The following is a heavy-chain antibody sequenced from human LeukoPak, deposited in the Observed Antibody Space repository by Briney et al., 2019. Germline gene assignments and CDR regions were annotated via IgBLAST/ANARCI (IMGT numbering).Heavy chain of an antibody. CDR1: GFTFSSYG. J-gene: IGHJ4*02. Sequence: GGSLRLSCAASGFTFSSYGMHWVRQAPGKGLEWVAVISYDGSNKYYADSVKGRFTISRDNSRNTLYLQMNSLRPEDTAVYYCAKAIWVAATSSWFCLDYWGQGTLVTVSS. D-gene: IGHD3-10*01. CDR3: AKAIWVAATSSWFCLDY. V-gene: IGHV3-30*18. CDR2: ISYDGSNK.